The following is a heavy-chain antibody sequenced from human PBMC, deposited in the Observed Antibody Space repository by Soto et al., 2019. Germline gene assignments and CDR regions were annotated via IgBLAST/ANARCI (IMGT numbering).Heavy chain of an antibody. J-gene: IGHJ4*02. V-gene: IGHV4-30-4*01. Sequence: LSLTCTVSGDSIRSGDYYWSWIRQPPGKGLEWIGYVYYSGSTYYNPSLKSRITISLDTSKNQFSLKLNSVTAADTAVYYCARIRLSEIDCWGQGTLFTVSS. CDR3: ARIRLSEIDC. CDR2: VYYSGST. CDR1: GDSIRSGDYY.